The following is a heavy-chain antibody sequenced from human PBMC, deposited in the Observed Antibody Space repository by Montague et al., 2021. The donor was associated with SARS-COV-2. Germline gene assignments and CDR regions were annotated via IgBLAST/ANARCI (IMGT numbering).Heavy chain of an antibody. CDR3: ARDQNYGMDV. Sequence: SLRLSCAASGFTFSTYGMYWVRQPPGKGLEWVSEIHGRGDGTYYADSVKGRFTISRDNSKNKLYLQINSLRGEDTAVYYCARDQNYGMDVWGQGTTVIVSS. J-gene: IGHJ6*02. CDR2: IHGRGDGT. V-gene: IGHV3-23*01. CDR1: GFTFSTYG.